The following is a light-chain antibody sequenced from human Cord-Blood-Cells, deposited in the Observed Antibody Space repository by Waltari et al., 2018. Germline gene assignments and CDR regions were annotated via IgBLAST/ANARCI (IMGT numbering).Light chain of an antibody. J-gene: IGKJ4*01. Sequence: ESVLTQSPGTLSLSPGERATLSCTSIQRVSSIYVAWYQEKPGQAPRLLIYGASSRATDIPDRFSGSGSGTDFTLTISRLEPEDFAVYYCQQYGSSPTFGGGTKVEIK. CDR1: QRVSSIY. CDR2: GAS. CDR3: QQYGSSPT. V-gene: IGKV3-20*01.